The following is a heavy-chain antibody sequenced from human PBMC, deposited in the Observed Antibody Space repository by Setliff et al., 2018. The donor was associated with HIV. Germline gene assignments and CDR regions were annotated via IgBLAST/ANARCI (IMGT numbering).Heavy chain of an antibody. J-gene: IGHJ3*02. V-gene: IGHV1-18*01. CDR3: ARVPYRSAWFSGGHDAFDI. Sequence: ASVKVSCKASGYSFARYGLSWVRQAPGQGLEWMGWISGFNGNTKYAQSFQDRVAMTTEAATSTAYMEMRSLRSDDTAVYFCARVPYRSAWFSGGHDAFDIWGQGTMVTVSS. CDR1: GYSFARYG. CDR2: ISGFNGNT. D-gene: IGHD6-19*01.